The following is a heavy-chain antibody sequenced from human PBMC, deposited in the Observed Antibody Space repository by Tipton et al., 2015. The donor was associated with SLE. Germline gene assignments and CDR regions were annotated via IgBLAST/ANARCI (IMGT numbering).Heavy chain of an antibody. D-gene: IGHD2-15*01. V-gene: IGHV1-69*18. Sequence: QLVQSGAEVKKPGSSVKVSCKASGGTFSSYAISWVRQAPGQGLEWMGRIIPIFGTANYAQKFQGRVTITADESTSTAYMELSSLRSEDTAVYYCARGGRIVALGGHYYGMDVWGQGTTVTVSS. CDR1: GGTFSSYA. CDR2: IIPIFGTA. J-gene: IGHJ6*02. CDR3: ARGGRIVALGGHYYGMDV.